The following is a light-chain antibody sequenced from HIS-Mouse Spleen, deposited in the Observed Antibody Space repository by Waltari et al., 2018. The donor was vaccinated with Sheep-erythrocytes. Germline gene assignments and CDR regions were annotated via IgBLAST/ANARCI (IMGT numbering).Light chain of an antibody. CDR1: QDINNY. CDR2: DAS. Sequence: DIQMTQSPSSLSASVGDRVTITCQANQDINNYLNWYQQKPGKAPKLLIYDASNLETGVPSRFSGSGSGTDFTFTISSLQPEDIATYYCQQYDNLLTFGGGTKVEIK. J-gene: IGKJ4*01. CDR3: QQYDNLLT. V-gene: IGKV1-33*01.